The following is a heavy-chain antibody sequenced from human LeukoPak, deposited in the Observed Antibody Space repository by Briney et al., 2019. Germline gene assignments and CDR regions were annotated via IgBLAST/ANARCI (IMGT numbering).Heavy chain of an antibody. CDR1: GGSIGSSNW. CDR3: ATQDIVVWAFDY. J-gene: IGHJ4*02. V-gene: IGHV4-4*02. Sequence: PSGTLSLTCAVSGGSIGSSNWWSWVRQPPGKGLEWIGEIYHSGSTNYNPSLKSRVTISVDKSKNQFSLKLSSVTAADTAVYYCATQDIVVWAFDYWGQGTLVTVSS. CDR2: IYHSGST. D-gene: IGHD2-15*01.